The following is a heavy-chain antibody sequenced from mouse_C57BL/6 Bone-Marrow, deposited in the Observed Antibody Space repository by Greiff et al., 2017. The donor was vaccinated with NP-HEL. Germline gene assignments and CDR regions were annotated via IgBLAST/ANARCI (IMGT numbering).Heavy chain of an antibody. CDR2: IYPGDGDT. Sequence: VQVVESGPELVKPGASVKISCKASGYAFSSSWMNWVKQRPGKGLEWIGRIYPGDGDTNYNGKFKGKATLTADKSSSTAYMQLSSLTSEDSAVYFCARRGYPYYFDYWGQGTTLTVSS. J-gene: IGHJ2*01. D-gene: IGHD3-1*01. V-gene: IGHV1-82*01. CDR1: GYAFSSSW. CDR3: ARRGYPYYFDY.